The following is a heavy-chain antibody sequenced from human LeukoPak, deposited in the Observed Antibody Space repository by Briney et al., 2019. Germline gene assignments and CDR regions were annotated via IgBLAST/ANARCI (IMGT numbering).Heavy chain of an antibody. Sequence: ASVKVSCKASGYTYYMHWVRQAPGQGLEWMGWINPNSDGTNYTQKFQGRVTMTRDTSISTAYMELSRLRSDDTAVYYCASGGFGDYWGQGTLVTVSS. V-gene: IGHV1-2*02. CDR2: INPNSDGT. J-gene: IGHJ4*02. D-gene: IGHD3-10*01. CDR1: GYTYY. CDR3: ASGGFGDY.